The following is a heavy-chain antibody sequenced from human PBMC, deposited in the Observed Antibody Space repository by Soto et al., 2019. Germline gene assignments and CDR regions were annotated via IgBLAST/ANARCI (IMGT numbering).Heavy chain of an antibody. CDR1: GGSISSSSYY. CDR3: ARTVVAAAAPFDP. Sequence: QLQLQESGPGLVKPSETLSLTCTVSGGSISSSSYYWGWIRQPPGKGLEWIGSIYYSGSPYYNPSLKSRVTISVATSKNQFSLKLSSVTAADTAVYYCARTVVAAAAPFDPWGQGTLVTVSS. V-gene: IGHV4-39*01. CDR2: IYYSGSP. D-gene: IGHD6-13*01. J-gene: IGHJ5*02.